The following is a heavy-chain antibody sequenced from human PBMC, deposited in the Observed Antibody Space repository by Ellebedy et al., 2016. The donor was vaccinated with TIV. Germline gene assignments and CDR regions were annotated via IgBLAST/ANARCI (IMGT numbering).Heavy chain of an antibody. D-gene: IGHD6-19*01. Sequence: MPSETLSLTCAVYGGSFSGYYWSWIRQPPGKGLEWIGEINHSGNTNYNPSLKSRVTISVDTSKKQFSLKLSSVTAADTAIYYCARLHAYSSGWHLYYFDYWGQGTLVTVSS. V-gene: IGHV4-34*01. CDR2: INHSGNT. J-gene: IGHJ4*02. CDR1: GGSFSGYY. CDR3: ARLHAYSSGWHLYYFDY.